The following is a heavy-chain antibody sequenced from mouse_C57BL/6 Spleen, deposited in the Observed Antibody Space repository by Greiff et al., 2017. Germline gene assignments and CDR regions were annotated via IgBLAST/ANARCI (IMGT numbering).Heavy chain of an antibody. CDR2: IDPSDSYT. Sequence: QVQLQQPGAELVMPGASVKLSCKASGYTFTSYWMHWVKQRPGQGLEWIGEIDPSDSYTNYNQKFKGKSTLTVDKSSSPAYMQLSSLTSEYSAVYYCARGGNGNSFDYWGQGTTLTVSS. V-gene: IGHV1-69*01. CDR1: GYTFTSYW. J-gene: IGHJ2*01. D-gene: IGHD2-1*01. CDR3: ARGGNGNSFDY.